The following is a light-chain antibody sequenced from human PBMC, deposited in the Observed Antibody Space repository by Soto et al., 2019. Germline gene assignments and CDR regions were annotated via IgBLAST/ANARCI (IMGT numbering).Light chain of an antibody. CDR1: QDIGNS. CDR3: QQYGSLPIT. V-gene: IGKV1-33*01. CDR2: AAS. J-gene: IGKJ5*01. Sequence: DIHMTQSPSSLSGSVGNIVTITCQASQDIGNSVNWYQQKPGKAPKLLLSAASNLETGDPFRFSGSGSGTDFALIISSLQTEDVATYFCQQYGSLPITFGQGTRLEIK.